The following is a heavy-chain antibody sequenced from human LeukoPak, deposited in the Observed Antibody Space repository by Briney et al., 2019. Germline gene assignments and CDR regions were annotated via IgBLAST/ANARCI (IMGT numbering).Heavy chain of an antibody. CDR3: AKRPRDSSGYYLGAFDM. J-gene: IGHJ3*02. V-gene: IGHV3-23*01. CDR2: ISASGGTT. Sequence: GGSLRLSCAASGFTLSNYAMIWVRQAPGKGLDWVSGISASGGTTYYADSVKGRFTISRDNSKNTLYLQMNSLRAEDTAVYYCAKRPRDSSGYYLGAFDMWGQGTMVTVSS. CDR1: GFTLSNYA. D-gene: IGHD3-22*01.